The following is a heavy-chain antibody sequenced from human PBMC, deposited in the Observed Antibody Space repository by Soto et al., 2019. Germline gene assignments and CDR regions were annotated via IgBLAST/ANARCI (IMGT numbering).Heavy chain of an antibody. CDR2: MNQDGSER. J-gene: IGHJ4*02. CDR1: GFTFSNYW. Sequence: EVQLVESGGGLVQPGGSLRLSCTASGFTFSNYWMSWVRQAPGEGLEWVANMNQDGSERYYVDSVEGRVTISRDNAKNSLYLQINSQRAEDTAIYYWTRDRSGTMIFWGQGTLVTVSS. CDR3: TRDRSGTMIF. V-gene: IGHV3-7*01. D-gene: IGHD3-22*01.